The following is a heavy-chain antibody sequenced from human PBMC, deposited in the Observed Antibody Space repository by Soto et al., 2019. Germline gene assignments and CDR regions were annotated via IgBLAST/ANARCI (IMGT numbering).Heavy chain of an antibody. CDR2: ISGSGGST. CDR3: AKESQKITIFGVVVY. V-gene: IGHV3-23*01. D-gene: IGHD3-3*01. Sequence: GGSLRLSCAASGFTFSNYAMSWVRQAPGKGLEWLSAISGSGGSTYYADSVKGRFTISRDNSKNTLYLQMNSLRAEDTAVYYWAKESQKITIFGVVVYWGQGTLVTVSS. CDR1: GFTFSNYA. J-gene: IGHJ4*02.